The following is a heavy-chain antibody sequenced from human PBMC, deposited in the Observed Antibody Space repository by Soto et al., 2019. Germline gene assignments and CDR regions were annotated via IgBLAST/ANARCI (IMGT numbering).Heavy chain of an antibody. CDR3: ARNRYDFWSGPDAFDI. Sequence: QVTLKESGPVLVKPTETLTLTCTVSGFSLSNARMGVSWIRQPPGKALEWLAHIFSNDEKSYSTSLKSRLTISKDTSKSQVVLTMSNMDPVDTATYYCARNRYDFWSGPDAFDIWGQGTMVTVSS. CDR1: GFSLSNARMG. D-gene: IGHD3-3*01. CDR2: IFSNDEK. V-gene: IGHV2-26*01. J-gene: IGHJ3*02.